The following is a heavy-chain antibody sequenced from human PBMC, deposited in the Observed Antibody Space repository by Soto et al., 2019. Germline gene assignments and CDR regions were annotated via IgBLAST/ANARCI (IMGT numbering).Heavy chain of an antibody. V-gene: IGHV1-69*02. CDR1: GGTFSSYT. D-gene: IGHD2-2*01. CDR3: ARQVAGAKYWYVDL. Sequence: QVQLVQSGAEVKKPGSSVKVSCKASGGTFSSYTISWVRQAPGQGLEWMGRIIPILGIANYAQKFQGRVTITADKSTSTAYMELSSLRSEDTVVYYCARQVAGAKYWYVDLWGRGTLVTVSS. CDR2: IIPILGIA. J-gene: IGHJ2*01.